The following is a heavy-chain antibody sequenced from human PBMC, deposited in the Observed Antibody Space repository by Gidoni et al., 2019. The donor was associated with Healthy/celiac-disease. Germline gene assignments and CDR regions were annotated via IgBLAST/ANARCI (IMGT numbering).Heavy chain of an antibody. CDR1: GESFRGYY. D-gene: IGHD5-12*01. CDR3: ARVSVYGDY. J-gene: IGHJ4*02. CDR2: INHSGNT. V-gene: IGHV4-34*01. Sequence: QVQLQHSGAGRLRPSETLSHTRVVYGESFRGYYCSCIRQSPGQGLEWIGEINHSGNTHYSPSLKSRVTISVDTSKNQFSLMLGSVTAADTAVYYCARVSVYGDYWGQGTLVTVSA.